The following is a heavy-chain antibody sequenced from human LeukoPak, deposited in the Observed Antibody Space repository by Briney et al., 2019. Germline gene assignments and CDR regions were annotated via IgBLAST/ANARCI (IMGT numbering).Heavy chain of an antibody. CDR3: AKDHSRFTY. D-gene: IGHD2-15*01. CDR1: GFTFTKYW. Sequence: GGSLRLSCAASGFTFTKYWLTWVRQAPGKWLEWVANINEDGTEKHYVDSVKGRFTISRDNAKDSLYLQMNSLRAEDTAMYYCAKDHSRFTYWGQGTLVTVSS. V-gene: IGHV3-7*03. CDR2: INEDGTEK. J-gene: IGHJ4*02.